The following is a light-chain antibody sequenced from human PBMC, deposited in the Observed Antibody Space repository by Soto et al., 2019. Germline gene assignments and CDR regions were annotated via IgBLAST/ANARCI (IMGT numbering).Light chain of an antibody. CDR3: QQYNIWPPYT. Sequence: EIVLTQSPATLSVSPGERATLYCKASQRISSNLAWYQQKPGQPPRLLIYGASTRATGISARFSGSGSGTEFTLTISGLQSEDFALYYCQQYNIWPPYTVGQGTKVDIK. V-gene: IGKV3-15*01. CDR1: QRISSN. CDR2: GAS. J-gene: IGKJ2*01.